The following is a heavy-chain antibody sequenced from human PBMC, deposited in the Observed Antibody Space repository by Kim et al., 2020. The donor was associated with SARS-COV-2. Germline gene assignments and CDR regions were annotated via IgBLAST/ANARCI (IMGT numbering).Heavy chain of an antibody. V-gene: IGHV4-31*03. CDR1: GGSISSGGYY. CDR3: ARRGYSYRIDY. CDR2: IYYSGST. Sequence: SETLSLTCTVSGGSISSGGYYWSWIRQHPGKGLEWIGYIYYSGSTYYNPSLKSRVTISVDTSKNQFSLKLSSVTAADTAVYYCARRGYSYRIDYWGQGTLVTVSS. J-gene: IGHJ4*02. D-gene: IGHD5-18*01.